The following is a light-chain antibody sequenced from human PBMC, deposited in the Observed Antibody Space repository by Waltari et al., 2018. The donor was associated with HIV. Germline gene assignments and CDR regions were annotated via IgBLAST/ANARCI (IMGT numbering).Light chain of an antibody. V-gene: IGKV3-11*01. Sequence: IVLTQSPATLSLSPGDRATPSCRASQSVSSYLAWYQQKPGQAPRLLIYDASNSATGIPARFSGSGSGTDFTLTISSLEPEDFAIYYCQQRSTWPSLTFGGGTKVEIK. CDR3: QQRSTWPSLT. CDR1: QSVSSY. J-gene: IGKJ4*01. CDR2: DAS.